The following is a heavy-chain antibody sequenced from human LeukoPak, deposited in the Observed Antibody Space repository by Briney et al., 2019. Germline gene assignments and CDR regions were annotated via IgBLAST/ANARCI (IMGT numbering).Heavy chain of an antibody. CDR3: AKSQYYYGSGSYHKS. CDR1: GFTFSSYA. D-gene: IGHD3-10*01. J-gene: IGHJ5*02. CDR2: ISSSGGST. V-gene: IGHV3-23*01. Sequence: GGSLRLSCAASGFTFSSYAMSWVRQAPGNGLEWVSAISSSGGSTYYADSVKGRITISRDNSKNTLYLQMNSLRAEDTAVYYCAKSQYYYGSGSYHKSWGQGALVTVSS.